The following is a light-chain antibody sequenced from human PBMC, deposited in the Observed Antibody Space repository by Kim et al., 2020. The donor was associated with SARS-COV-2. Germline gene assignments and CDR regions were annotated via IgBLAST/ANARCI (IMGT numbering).Light chain of an antibody. CDR2: RNN. CDR1: SNNVGNQG. V-gene: IGLV10-54*01. CDR3: AAWDSSLSGWV. Sequence: QAGLTQPPSVSKGLRQTATLTCTGNSNNVGNQGAAWLQHHQGHPPKLLSYRNNNRPSGISERLSASRSGNTASLTITGLQPEDEADYYCAAWDSSLSGWVFGRGTQLTVL. J-gene: IGLJ3*02.